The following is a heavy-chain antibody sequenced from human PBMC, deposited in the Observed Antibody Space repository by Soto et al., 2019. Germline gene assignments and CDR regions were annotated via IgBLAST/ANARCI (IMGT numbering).Heavy chain of an antibody. CDR1: GFTFSDYY. CDR2: ISSSSSYT. V-gene: IGHV3-11*06. J-gene: IGHJ3*02. D-gene: IGHD1-26*01. CDR3: ARDLDSGSYYREHDAFDI. Sequence: ESGGGLVKPGGSLRLSCAASGFTFSDYYMSWIRQAPGKGLEWVSYISSSSSYTNYADSVKGRFTISRDNAKNSLYLQMNSLRAEDTAVYYCARDLDSGSYYREHDAFDIWGQGTMVTVSS.